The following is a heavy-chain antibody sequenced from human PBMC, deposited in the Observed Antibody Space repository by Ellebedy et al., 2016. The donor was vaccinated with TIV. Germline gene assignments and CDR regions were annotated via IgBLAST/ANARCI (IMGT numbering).Heavy chain of an antibody. CDR2: ISWNSGRI. V-gene: IGHV3-9*01. D-gene: IGHD7-27*01. CDR3: AKGRGKLGMIDY. J-gene: IGHJ4*02. Sequence: SLKISXAASGFTFDDYAMHWVRQAPGKGLEWVSGISWNSGRIGYADSVKGRFTISRDNSMNTLYVQMNSLRDEDTAVYYCAKGRGKLGMIDYWGQGTLVTVSS. CDR1: GFTFDDYA.